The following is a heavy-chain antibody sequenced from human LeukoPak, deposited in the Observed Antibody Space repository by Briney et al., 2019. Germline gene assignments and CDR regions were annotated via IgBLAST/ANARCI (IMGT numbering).Heavy chain of an antibody. V-gene: IGHV4-34*01. J-gene: IGHJ6*03. CDR1: GGSFSGYY. CDR2: INHSGST. CDR3: ARGRYCSGGSCYSFGYYYYMDV. D-gene: IGHD2-15*01. Sequence: NPSETLSLTCAVYGGSFSGYYWSWIRQPPGKGLKWIGEINHSGSTNYNPSLKSRVTISVDTSKNQFSLKLSSVTAADTAVYYCARGRYCSGGSCYSFGYYYYMDVWGKGTTVTVSS.